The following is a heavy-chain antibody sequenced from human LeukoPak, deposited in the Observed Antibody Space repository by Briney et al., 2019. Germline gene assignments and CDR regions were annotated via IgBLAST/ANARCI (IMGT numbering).Heavy chain of an antibody. CDR1: GFTFSSYG. Sequence: GGSLRLSCAASGFTFSSYGMSWVRQAPGKGLEWVSAISGSGGSTYYADSVKGRFTISRDTSKNTLYLQMNSLRAEDTAVYYCAREIWFGELFRPHPDYWGQGTLVTVSS. J-gene: IGHJ4*02. CDR3: AREIWFGELFRPHPDY. V-gene: IGHV3-23*01. D-gene: IGHD3-10*01. CDR2: ISGSGGST.